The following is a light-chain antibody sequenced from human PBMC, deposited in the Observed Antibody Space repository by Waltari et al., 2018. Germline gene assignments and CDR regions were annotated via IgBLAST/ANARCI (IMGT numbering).Light chain of an antibody. V-gene: IGKV1-33*01. CDR3: LQFDTAGLS. CDR2: HAS. J-gene: IGKJ4*01. Sequence: QLTQSPSSLSASVGDEITITCQASQAIYDFLSWYQQKPGQSPRLLIYHASKLETGVPSRCSVSGYGTLFSLTISGLLPEYFATYYCLQFDTAGLSFVGGTKVEIK. CDR1: QAIYDF.